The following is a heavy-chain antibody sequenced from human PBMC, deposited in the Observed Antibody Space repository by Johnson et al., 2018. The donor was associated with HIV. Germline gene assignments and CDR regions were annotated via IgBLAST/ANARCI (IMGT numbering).Heavy chain of an antibody. V-gene: IGHV3-30*04. CDR2: ISYDGSNK. CDR3: ARSNWAHFDAFDI. CDR1: GFTFSSYA. Sequence: QVQLVESGGGVVQPVRSLRLSCAASGFTFSSYAMHWVRQAPGKGLEWVAVISYDGSNKYYADSVKGRFTISRDNSKNTLYLQMNSLRAEDTAVYYCARSNWAHFDAFDIWGQGTMVTVSS. J-gene: IGHJ3*02. D-gene: IGHD7-27*01.